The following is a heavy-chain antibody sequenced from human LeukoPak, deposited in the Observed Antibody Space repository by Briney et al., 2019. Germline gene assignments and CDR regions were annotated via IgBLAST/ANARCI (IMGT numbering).Heavy chain of an antibody. V-gene: IGHV1-46*03. Sequence: ASVKVSCKASGYTFTSYYMHWVRQAPGQGLEWMGIINPSGGSTSYAQKFQGRVTMTRDTSTSTVYMELSSLRSEDTAVYYRARSAGKFHKIDYWGQGTLVTVSS. CDR2: INPSGGST. J-gene: IGHJ4*02. CDR3: ARSAGKFHKIDY. D-gene: IGHD6-13*01. CDR1: GYTFTSYY.